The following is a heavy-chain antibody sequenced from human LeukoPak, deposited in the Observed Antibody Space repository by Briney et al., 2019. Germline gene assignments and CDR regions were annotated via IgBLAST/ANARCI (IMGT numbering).Heavy chain of an antibody. CDR1: GSIFTSYW. CDR2: IYPGDSDT. V-gene: IGHV5-51*01. CDR3: ARYRGAAMEVFDY. Sequence: GAPLQISGQAAGSIFTSYWIGGVRRLPGKGLEGMRIIYPGDSDTRYSPSFQGQVTISADKSISTAYLQWSSLKASDTAMYYCARYRGAAMEVFDYWGQGTLVTVSS. J-gene: IGHJ4*02. D-gene: IGHD5-18*01.